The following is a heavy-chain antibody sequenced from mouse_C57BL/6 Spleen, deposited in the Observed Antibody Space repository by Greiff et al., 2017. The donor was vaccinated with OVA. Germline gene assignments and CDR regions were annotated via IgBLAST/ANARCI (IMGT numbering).Heavy chain of an antibody. Sequence: VQLQQSGPELVKPGASVKISCKASGYAFSSSWMNWVKQRPGKGLEWIGRIYPGDGDTNYNGKFKGKATLTADKSSSTAYMQLSSLTSEDSAVYYCASPICYDYGAWFAYWGQGTLVTVSA. CDR1: GYAFSSSW. D-gene: IGHD2-4*01. J-gene: IGHJ3*01. CDR3: ASPICYDYGAWFAY. V-gene: IGHV1-82*01. CDR2: IYPGDGDT.